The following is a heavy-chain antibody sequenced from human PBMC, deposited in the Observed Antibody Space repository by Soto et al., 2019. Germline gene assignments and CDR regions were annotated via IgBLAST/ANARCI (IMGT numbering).Heavy chain of an antibody. J-gene: IGHJ5*02. CDR1: GGTFSSYA. V-gene: IGHV1-69*01. Sequence: GASVKVSCKASGGTFSSYAISWVRQAPGQGLEWMGGIIPIFGTANYAQKFQGRVTVTADESTSTAYMELSSLRSEDTAVYYCARKRYNWFDPWGQGTLVTVSS. CDR2: IIPIFGTA. CDR3: ARKRYNWFDP.